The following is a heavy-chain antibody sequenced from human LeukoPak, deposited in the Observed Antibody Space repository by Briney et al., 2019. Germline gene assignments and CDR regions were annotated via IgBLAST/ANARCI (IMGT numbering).Heavy chain of an antibody. CDR2: IYYSGST. CDR3: ARSWEQWLGGRYYFDY. CDR1: GGSISSYY. D-gene: IGHD6-19*01. V-gene: IGHV4-59*01. J-gene: IGHJ4*02. Sequence: KTSETLSLTCTVSGGSISSYYWSWIRQPPGKGLEWIGYIYYSGSTNYNPSLKSRVTISVDTSKNQFSLKLSSVTAADTAVYYCARSWEQWLGGRYYFDYWGQGTLVTVSS.